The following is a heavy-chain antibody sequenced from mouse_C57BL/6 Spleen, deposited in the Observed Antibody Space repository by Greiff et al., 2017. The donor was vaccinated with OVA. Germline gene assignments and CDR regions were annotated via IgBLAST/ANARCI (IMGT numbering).Heavy chain of an antibody. CDR3: ARHRDGFAY. Sequence: EVQLVESGGDLVKPGGSLKLSCAASGFTFSSYGMSWVRQTPDKRLEWVATISSGGSYTYYPDSVKGRFTISRDNAKNTLYLQMSSLKSADTAMYYCARHRDGFAYWGQGTLVTVSA. D-gene: IGHD3-3*01. V-gene: IGHV5-6*01. CDR2: ISSGGSYT. J-gene: IGHJ3*01. CDR1: GFTFSSYG.